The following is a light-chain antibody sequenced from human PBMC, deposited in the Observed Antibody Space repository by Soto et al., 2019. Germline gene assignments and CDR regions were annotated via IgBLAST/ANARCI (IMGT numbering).Light chain of an antibody. Sequence: QSVLTQPPSASGTPGQRVTISCSGSSSNIGSNTVNWYQQLPGTAPKLLIYSNNQRPSGVPDRFSGSKSGTSASLAISGLQSEDEADYHCAAWDDSLNGHYVFGTGTKV. V-gene: IGLV1-44*01. CDR2: SNN. J-gene: IGLJ1*01. CDR3: AAWDDSLNGHYV. CDR1: SSNIGSNT.